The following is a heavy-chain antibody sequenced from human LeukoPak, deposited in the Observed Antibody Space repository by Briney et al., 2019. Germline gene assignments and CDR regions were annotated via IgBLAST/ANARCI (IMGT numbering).Heavy chain of an antibody. J-gene: IGHJ4*02. D-gene: IGHD3-10*01. CDR2: IYYSGNT. Sequence: TSETLSLTCNVSGDSISNYYWSWIRQPPGKGLEWIGYIYYSGNTNYNPSLNSRVTISVDTSKNHFSLNLSSVTAADTAIYYCARGVSGLHVDHWGQGTLVIVSS. V-gene: IGHV4-59*01. CDR1: GDSISNYY. CDR3: ARGVSGLHVDH.